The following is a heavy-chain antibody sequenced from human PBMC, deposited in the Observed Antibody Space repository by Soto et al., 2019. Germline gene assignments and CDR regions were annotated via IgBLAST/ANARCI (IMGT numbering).Heavy chain of an antibody. CDR1: GFTFSSYS. J-gene: IGHJ5*01. CDR2: ISSSSSYI. D-gene: IGHD6-19*01. CDR3: AKDGWTSSGWFDY. V-gene: IGHV3-21*04. Sequence: GGSLRLSCAASGFTFSSYSMNWVRQAPGKGLEWVSSISSSSSYIYYADSVKGRFTISRDNAKNSLYLQMNSLRAEDTAVYYCAKDGWTSSGWFDYWGQGPLVTVSS.